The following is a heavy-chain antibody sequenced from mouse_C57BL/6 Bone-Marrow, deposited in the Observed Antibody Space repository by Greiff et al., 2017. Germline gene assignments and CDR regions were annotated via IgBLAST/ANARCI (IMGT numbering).Heavy chain of an antibody. V-gene: IGHV1-64*01. CDR3: ARWGSSYDAY. D-gene: IGHD1-1*01. CDR1: GYTFTSYW. J-gene: IGHJ3*01. Sequence: QVHVKQPGAELVKPGASVKLSCKASGYTFTSYWMHWVKQRPGQGLEWIGMIHPNSGSTNYNEKFKSKATLTVDKSSSTAYMQLSSLTSEDSAVYYCARWGSSYDAYWGQGTLVTVSA. CDR2: IHPNSGST.